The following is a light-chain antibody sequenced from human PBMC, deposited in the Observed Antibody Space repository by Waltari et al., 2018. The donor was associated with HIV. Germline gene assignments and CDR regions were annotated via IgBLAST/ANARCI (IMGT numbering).Light chain of an antibody. CDR2: AAS. CDR1: RGIINH. V-gene: IGKV1-16*02. J-gene: IGKJ3*01. Sequence: DMQMTQSPSSLSASVGDRDIITCRASRGIINHLAWLQQKPGKAPKSLIYAASSLPSWVPSKFSGSGSWTDFTLTITSLQPEDFATYYCQQYNTLPFTFGPGSIVDVK. CDR3: QQYNTLPFT.